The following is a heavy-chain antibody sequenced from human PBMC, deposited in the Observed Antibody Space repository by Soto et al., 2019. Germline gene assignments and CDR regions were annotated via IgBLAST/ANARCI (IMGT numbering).Heavy chain of an antibody. CDR2: INAGNGNT. J-gene: IGHJ6*02. CDR1: GYTFTSYA. CDR3: ASEYCGGDCYSAARYGMDV. Sequence: QVQLVQSGAEVKKPGASVKVSCKASGYTFTSYAMHWVRQAPGQRLEWMGWINAGNGNTKYSQKFQARVTITRDTSASTAYMELISLRSEDTAVYYCASEYCGGDCYSAARYGMDVWGQGTTVTVSS. D-gene: IGHD2-21*02. V-gene: IGHV1-3*01.